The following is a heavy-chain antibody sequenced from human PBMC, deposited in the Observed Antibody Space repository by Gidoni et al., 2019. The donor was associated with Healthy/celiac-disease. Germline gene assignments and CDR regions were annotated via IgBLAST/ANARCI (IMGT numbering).Heavy chain of an antibody. D-gene: IGHD3-22*01. CDR3: ARDYPTMIVARGWFDP. V-gene: IGHV3-21*01. CDR1: GFTFSSHS. Sequence: EVQLVESGGGLVKPGGSLRLSCAASGFTFSSHSMNWVRQAPGKGLGWVSSISSSISYIYYADSVKGRFTISRDNAKNSLYLQMNSLRAEDTAVYYCARDYPTMIVARGWFDPWGQGTLVTVSS. CDR2: ISSSISYI. J-gene: IGHJ5*02.